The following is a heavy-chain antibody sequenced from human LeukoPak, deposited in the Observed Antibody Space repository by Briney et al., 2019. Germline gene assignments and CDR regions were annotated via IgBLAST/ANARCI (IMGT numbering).Heavy chain of an antibody. CDR3: ARCAVAAASDY. V-gene: IGHV3-7*01. J-gene: IGHJ4*02. CDR1: GLTVSSYL. Sequence: GGSLRLSCAASGLTVSSYLMSGVRQAPGKGPEWVANIKPDGSGKYYVDSVKGRFTISRDNAENSLFLHMNSLGAEDTAVYYCARCAVAAASDYWGRGTLVTVSS. CDR2: IKPDGSGK. D-gene: IGHD6-13*01.